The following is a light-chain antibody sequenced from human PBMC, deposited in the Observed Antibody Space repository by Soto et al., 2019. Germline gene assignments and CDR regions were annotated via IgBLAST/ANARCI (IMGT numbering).Light chain of an antibody. CDR1: QSVSSN. J-gene: IGKJ1*01. Sequence: EIVMTQSPATLSVSPGERATLSCRASQSVSSNLAWYQQKPGQAPRLLIYGASTRATGIPARFSGSGSGTEFTVTISSLQSEDFAVYYCQQYNYWRTFGQGTKVEVK. CDR3: QQYNYWRT. CDR2: GAS. V-gene: IGKV3-15*01.